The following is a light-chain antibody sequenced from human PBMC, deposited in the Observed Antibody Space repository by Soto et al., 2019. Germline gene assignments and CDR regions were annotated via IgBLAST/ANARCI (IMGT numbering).Light chain of an antibody. CDR2: GAS. V-gene: IGKV3-20*01. CDR1: QSVSSSY. CDR3: QQYRSSPRT. Sequence: EILMTQSPSTMSVSTGERVTLSCRASQSVSSSYLAWYQQKLGQAPRLLIYGASSRATGIPDRFSGSGSGTDFTLTISSLEPEDFAVYYCQQYRSSPRTFGQGTKVDIK. J-gene: IGKJ1*01.